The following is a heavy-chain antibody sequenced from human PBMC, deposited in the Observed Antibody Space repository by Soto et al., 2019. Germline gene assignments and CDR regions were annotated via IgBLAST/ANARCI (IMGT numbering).Heavy chain of an antibody. D-gene: IGHD6-13*01. CDR1: GFSLSTSGVG. CDR3: AHRLAATGLVDY. V-gene: IGHV2-5*02. Sequence: QITLKESGPTLVKPTQTLTLTCTFSGFSLSTSGVGVGWIRQPPGKALEWLALIYWDDDKRYSPSLKSRLTITKDTSKNQVVLTRTNMDPVDTAIYYCAHRLAATGLVDYWGQGTLVTVSS. J-gene: IGHJ4*02. CDR2: IYWDDDK.